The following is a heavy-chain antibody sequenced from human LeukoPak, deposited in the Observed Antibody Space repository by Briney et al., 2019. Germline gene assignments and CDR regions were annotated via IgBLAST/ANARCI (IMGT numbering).Heavy chain of an antibody. V-gene: IGHV4-4*02. CDR1: GGSIDITNY. D-gene: IGHD2/OR15-2a*01. CDR2: ISHDGTT. Sequence: SETLSLTCGVSGGSIDITNYWSWVRQAPGRGLEWIGEISHDGTTNYNSSLRSRVAMSFDRADNQFSLSLTSVTAADTAVYYCTRENRPFCPFAFWGQGVLVTVSS. CDR3: TRENRPFCPFAF. J-gene: IGHJ4*02.